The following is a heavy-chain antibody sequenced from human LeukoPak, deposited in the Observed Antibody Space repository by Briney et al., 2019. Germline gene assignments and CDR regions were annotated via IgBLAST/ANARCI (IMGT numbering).Heavy chain of an antibody. Sequence: GGSLRLSCAASGFTFSSNAMSWVRQAPGKGLEWVAAISGSGSTTDYADSVKGRFTISRDNSKNTLYLQMSRLRAEDTAVYYCARSLKWNLVGFDYWGQGTLVTVSS. J-gene: IGHJ4*02. CDR3: ARSLKWNLVGFDY. D-gene: IGHD1-1*01. V-gene: IGHV3-23*01. CDR2: ISGSGSTT. CDR1: GFTFSSNA.